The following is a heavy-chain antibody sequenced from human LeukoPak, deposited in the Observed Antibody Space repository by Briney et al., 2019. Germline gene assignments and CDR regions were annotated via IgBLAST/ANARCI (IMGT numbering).Heavy chain of an antibody. Sequence: GASVKVSCKASGYTFTGYYMHWVRQAPGQGLEWMGWINPNSGGTNYAQKFQGRVTMTRDTSISTAYMELSRLRSDDTAVYYCARELLRWYSGDAFEIWGQGTMVTVSS. J-gene: IGHJ3*02. V-gene: IGHV1-2*02. CDR1: GYTFTGYY. CDR3: ARELLRWYSGDAFEI. D-gene: IGHD4-23*01. CDR2: INPNSGGT.